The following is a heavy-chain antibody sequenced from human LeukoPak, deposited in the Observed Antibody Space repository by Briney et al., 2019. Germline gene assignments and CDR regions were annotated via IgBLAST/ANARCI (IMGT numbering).Heavy chain of an antibody. J-gene: IGHJ1*01. Sequence: GASVTVSCKASGYTFTDYYMHWVGQAPGQGLEWMGWINPNSGGTNYAQKFQGRVTITRDTSISTAYMELSRLRSDDTAVYYCARDEFDGRNFGGAEYFQHWGQGTLVTVSS. CDR1: GYTFTDYY. CDR3: ARDEFDGRNFGGAEYFQH. V-gene: IGHV1-2*02. D-gene: IGHD4-23*01. CDR2: INPNSGGT.